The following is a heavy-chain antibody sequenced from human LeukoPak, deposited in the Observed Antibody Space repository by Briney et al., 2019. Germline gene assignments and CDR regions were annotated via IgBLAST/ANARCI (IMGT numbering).Heavy chain of an antibody. CDR3: AREPSPSITGTSGCFDY. V-gene: IGHV4-30-4*01. CDR1: GGSISSGDYY. D-gene: IGHD1-20*01. J-gene: IGHJ4*02. Sequence: SQTLSLTCTVSGGSISSGDYYWSWIRQPPGKGLEWIGYIYYSGSTYYNPSLKSRVTISVDTSKNQFSLKLSSVTAADTAVYYCAREPSPSITGTSGCFDYWGQGTLVTVSS. CDR2: IYYSGST.